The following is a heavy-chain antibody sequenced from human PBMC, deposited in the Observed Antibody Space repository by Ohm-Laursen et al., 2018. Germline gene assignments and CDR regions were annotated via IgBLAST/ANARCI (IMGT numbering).Heavy chain of an antibody. J-gene: IGHJ4*02. Sequence: SLRLSCAASGFTFSSYGMHWVRQAPGKGLEWVAVIWYDGSNKYYADSVKGRFTISRDNSKNTLYLQMNSLRAEDTAVDYCASSVTGTKFDYWGQGTLVTVSS. CDR2: IWYDGSNK. CDR3: ASSVTGTKFDY. V-gene: IGHV3-33*01. D-gene: IGHD1-7*01. CDR1: GFTFSSYG.